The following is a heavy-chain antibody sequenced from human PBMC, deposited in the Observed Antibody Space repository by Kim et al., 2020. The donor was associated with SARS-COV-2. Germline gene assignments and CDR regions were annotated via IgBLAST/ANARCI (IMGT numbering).Heavy chain of an antibody. CDR1: GFTFSSYA. J-gene: IGHJ4*02. D-gene: IGHD3-10*01. CDR3: AKGVPSVFLTDY. CDR2: ISGDDT. Sequence: GGSLRLSCAASGFTFSSYAMGWVRQAPGKGLEWVSAISGDDTFYADSVKGRFTISRDNSKNTLYLQMDSLRAEDTAVYYCAKGVPSVFLTDYWGQGTLVTVSS. V-gene: IGHV3-23*01.